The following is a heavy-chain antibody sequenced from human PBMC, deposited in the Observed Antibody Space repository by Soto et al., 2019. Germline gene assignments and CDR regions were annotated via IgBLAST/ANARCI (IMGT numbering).Heavy chain of an antibody. CDR2: ISHTGTT. V-gene: IGHV4-59*01. J-gene: IGHJ3*02. CDR1: GGSISSYY. CDR3: ARRPPRMDAFDI. Sequence: SETLSLACTVSGGSISSYYWSWIRQSPGKGLEWVAYISHTGTTDYNPSLKSRLTISLDTSKNQFSLKLTSVTAADTAVYYCARRPPRMDAFDIWGQGTKVT. D-gene: IGHD2-15*01.